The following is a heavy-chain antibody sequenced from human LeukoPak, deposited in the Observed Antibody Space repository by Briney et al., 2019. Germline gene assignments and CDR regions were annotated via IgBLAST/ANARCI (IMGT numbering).Heavy chain of an antibody. CDR3: AKGGITMIVVANWFDP. V-gene: IGHV3-30*18. CDR2: ISYDGSNK. D-gene: IGHD3-22*01. J-gene: IGHJ5*02. Sequence: GGSLRLPCAASGFTFSSYGMHWVRQAPGKGLEWVAVISYDGSNKYYADSVKGRFTISRDNSKNTLYLQMNSLRAEDTAVYYCAKGGITMIVVANWFDPWGQGTLVTVSS. CDR1: GFTFSSYG.